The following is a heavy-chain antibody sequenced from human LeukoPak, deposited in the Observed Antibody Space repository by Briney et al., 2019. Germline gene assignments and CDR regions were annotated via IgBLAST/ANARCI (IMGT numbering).Heavy chain of an antibody. CDR1: GFTFRSYA. D-gene: IGHD6-13*01. J-gene: IGHJ4*02. Sequence: GGSLRLSCAASGFTFRSYAMSGVGKAQGGGRKWVSAISGRDGRTYYTDSVKGRFTISRDNSRDTLYLQMNSLRAEDTAVYYCSTSPSFGSSWYQFNYWGQGTLVTVSS. CDR2: ISGRDGRT. V-gene: IGHV3-23*01. CDR3: STSPSFGSSWYQFNY.